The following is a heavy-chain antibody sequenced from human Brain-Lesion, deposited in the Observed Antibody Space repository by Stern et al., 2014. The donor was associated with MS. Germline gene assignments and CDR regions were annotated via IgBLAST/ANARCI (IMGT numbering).Heavy chain of an antibody. CDR2: IYDTGRT. Sequence: MQLVASGPGLVKPSETLSLTCTVSGGSVSSYDWNWIRQPPGKGLEWIGYIYDTGRTDSNPSHKGRVTISLDTSKNQFSLRLTSVTAADTAVYYCASVPTGYCSSSACSGEYYYGVDVWGQGTAVAVSS. CDR3: ASVPTGYCSSSACSGEYYYGVDV. CDR1: GGSVSSYD. D-gene: IGHD2-2*01. J-gene: IGHJ6*02. V-gene: IGHV4-59*02.